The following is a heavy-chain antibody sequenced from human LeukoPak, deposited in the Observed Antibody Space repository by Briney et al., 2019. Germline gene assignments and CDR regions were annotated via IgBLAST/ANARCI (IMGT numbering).Heavy chain of an antibody. CDR1: GYTXTGYY. D-gene: IGHD2-2*01. CDR2: INPNSGDT. CDR3: ARDAIYCSSTSCYLVY. J-gene: IGHJ4*02. Sequence: ASVKISCKASGYTXTGYYMHWVRQAPGQGLEWMGWINPNSGDTNYAQKFQGRVTMTRDTSISTAYMELRRLRSDDTALYYCARDAIYCSSTSCYLVYWGQGTLVTVSS. V-gene: IGHV1-2*02.